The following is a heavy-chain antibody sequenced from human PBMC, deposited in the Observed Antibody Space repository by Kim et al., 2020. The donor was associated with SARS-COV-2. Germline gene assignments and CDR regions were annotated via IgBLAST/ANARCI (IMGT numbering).Heavy chain of an antibody. D-gene: IGHD2-15*01. V-gene: IGHV1-2*04. CDR3: ARDGGPYCSGGSCAGSWFDP. CDR1: GYTFTGYY. CDR2: INPNSGGT. J-gene: IGHJ5*02. Sequence: ASVKVSCKASGYTFTGYYMHWVRQAPGQGLEWMGWINPNSGGTNYAQKFQGWVTMTRDTSISTAYMELSRLRSDDTAVYYCARDGGPYCSGGSCAGSWFDPWGQGTLVTVSS.